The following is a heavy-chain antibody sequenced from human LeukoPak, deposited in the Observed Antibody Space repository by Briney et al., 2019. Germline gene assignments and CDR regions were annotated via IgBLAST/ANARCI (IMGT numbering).Heavy chain of an antibody. CDR2: IYHSGST. Sequence: KTSETLSLTSAVSGYSISSGYYWGWIRQPPGKGLEWIGSIYHSGSTYYNPSLKSRVTISVDTSKNQFSLKLSSVTAADTAVYYCARQVAVADGKTGAFDIWGQGTMVTVSS. J-gene: IGHJ3*02. D-gene: IGHD6-19*01. CDR1: GYSISSGYY. V-gene: IGHV4-38-2*01. CDR3: ARQVAVADGKTGAFDI.